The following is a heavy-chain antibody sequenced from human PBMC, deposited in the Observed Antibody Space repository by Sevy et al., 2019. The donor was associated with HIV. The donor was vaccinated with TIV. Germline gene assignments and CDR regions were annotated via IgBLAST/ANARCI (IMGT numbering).Heavy chain of an antibody. Sequence: GGSLRLSCAASGFTFNYHFMNWVRQVPGKGLEWVSYISSASSYINYSDSVKGRFTISRDNAKNLVFLEMNNLRTEETAVYFCARGDYYGSLYYFDYWGQGTLVTVSS. CDR1: GFTFNYHF. J-gene: IGHJ4*02. CDR2: ISSASSYI. CDR3: ARGDYYGSLYYFDY. D-gene: IGHD3-10*01. V-gene: IGHV3-21*01.